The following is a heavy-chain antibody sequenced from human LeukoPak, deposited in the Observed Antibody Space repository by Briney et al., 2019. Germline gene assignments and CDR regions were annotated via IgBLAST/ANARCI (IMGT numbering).Heavy chain of an antibody. CDR3: AKGEDDYAEADYFQH. J-gene: IGHJ1*01. Sequence: PGRTLRLFCAASVFTCGSYAMHSVRQAPGKGLDWVSAISGRGGTTYYADSVRGRFTISRDNSKNTLYLQMNSLRAEDTALYYCAKGEDDYAEADYFQHWGQGTLVTVSS. CDR2: ISGRGGTT. CDR1: VFTCGSYA. D-gene: IGHD4-17*01. V-gene: IGHV3-23*01.